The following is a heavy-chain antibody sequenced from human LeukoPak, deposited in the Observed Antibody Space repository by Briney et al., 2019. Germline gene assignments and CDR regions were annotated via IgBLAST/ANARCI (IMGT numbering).Heavy chain of an antibody. CDR1: GFTFDDYA. CDR3: AKDMYGTGTQDAFDI. D-gene: IGHD1-1*01. V-gene: IGHV3-9*03. Sequence: PGGSLRLSCAASGFTFDDYAMHWVRQAPGKGLEWVSGISWNSGRIGYADSVKGRFTISRDNAKNSLYLQMNSLRAEDMAFYYCAKDMYGTGTQDAFDIWGQGTMVTVSA. J-gene: IGHJ3*02. CDR2: ISWNSGRI.